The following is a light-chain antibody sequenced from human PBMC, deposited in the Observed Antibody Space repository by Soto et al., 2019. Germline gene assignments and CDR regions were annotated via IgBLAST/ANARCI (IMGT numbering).Light chain of an antibody. V-gene: IGKV1-33*01. Sequence: DIQMTQSPSSLSASVGDRVTITYLASQDISNYLNWYQQKPGKAPKILIYDASLLETGVPSRFSGSGSGTDFTLTISSLQPEDIATYYCQQYDNLLTFGGGTKVEIK. CDR1: QDISNY. CDR3: QQYDNLLT. J-gene: IGKJ4*01. CDR2: DAS.